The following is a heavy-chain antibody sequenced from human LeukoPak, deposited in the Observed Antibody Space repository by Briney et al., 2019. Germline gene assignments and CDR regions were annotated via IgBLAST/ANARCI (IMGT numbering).Heavy chain of an antibody. Sequence: PSETLSLTCTVSGGSMSSSSYYWGWSRQPPGKGLEWIGSIYYTGSTYYNPSLKSRVTISVDTSKNQFSLKLTSVTAADTAVYYCARRAERSSGSYYGYWGQGTLVSVSS. CDR3: ARRAERSSGSYYGY. CDR1: GGSMSSSSYY. V-gene: IGHV4-39*01. D-gene: IGHD1-26*01. CDR2: IYYTGST. J-gene: IGHJ4*02.